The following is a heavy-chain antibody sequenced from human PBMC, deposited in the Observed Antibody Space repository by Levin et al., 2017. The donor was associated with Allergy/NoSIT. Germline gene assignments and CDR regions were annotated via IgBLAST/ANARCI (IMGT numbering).Heavy chain of an antibody. CDR1: GYTFTSYD. CDR2: MNPNSGNT. J-gene: IGHJ6*02. CDR3: ARARHRRVFGVVADPYYYGMDV. Sequence: ASVKVSCKASGYTFTSYDINWVRQATGQGLEWMGWMNPNSGNTGYAQKFQGRVTMTRNTSISTAYMELSSLRSEDTAVYYCARARHRRVFGVVADPYYYGMDVWGQGTTVTVSS. D-gene: IGHD3-3*01. V-gene: IGHV1-8*01.